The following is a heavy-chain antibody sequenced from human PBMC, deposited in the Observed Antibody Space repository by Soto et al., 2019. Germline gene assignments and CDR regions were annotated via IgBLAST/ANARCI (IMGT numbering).Heavy chain of an antibody. CDR2: IISIFGTA. CDR1: GGTFSSSA. CDR3: ARGGDYDFWSGYSHYYYGMDV. D-gene: IGHD3-3*01. J-gene: IGHJ6*02. Sequence: QVQLVQSGAEVKKPGSSVKVSCKASGGTFSSSAISWLRQAPGQGLEWMGGIISIFGTANYAQKFQGRVPITADKSTSTAYMELSSLRSEDTAVYYCARGGDYDFWSGYSHYYYGMDVWGQGPTVTVSS. V-gene: IGHV1-69*06.